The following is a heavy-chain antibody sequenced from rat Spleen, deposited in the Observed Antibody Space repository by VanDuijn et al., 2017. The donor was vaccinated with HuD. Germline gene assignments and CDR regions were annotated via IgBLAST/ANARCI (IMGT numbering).Heavy chain of an antibody. D-gene: IGHD5-1*01. V-gene: IGHV5-31*01. CDR2: ISNTGGTT. J-gene: IGHJ3*01. Sequence: EVQLVESGGGLVQPGRSLKLSCVASGFTFNNYWMTWIRQAPGKGLEWVASISNTGGTTYYPDSMKGRFTVSRDNAKSTLYLQMDSLRSEDTATYYCARVTGVFAYWGQGTLVTVSS. CDR3: ARVTGVFAY. CDR1: GFTFNNYW.